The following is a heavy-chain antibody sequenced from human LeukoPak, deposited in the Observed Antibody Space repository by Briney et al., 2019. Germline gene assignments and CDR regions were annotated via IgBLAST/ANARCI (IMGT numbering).Heavy chain of an antibody. V-gene: IGHV1-69*06. Sequence: SVKVSCKASGGTFSSYAISWVRQAPGQGLEWMGGIIPIFGTANYAQKFQGRVTITADKSTSTAYMELSSLRSDDTAVYYCARLLWFGESGFDAFDMWGQGTMVTVSS. J-gene: IGHJ3*02. CDR2: IIPIFGTA. CDR3: ARLLWFGESGFDAFDM. D-gene: IGHD3-10*01. CDR1: GGTFSSYA.